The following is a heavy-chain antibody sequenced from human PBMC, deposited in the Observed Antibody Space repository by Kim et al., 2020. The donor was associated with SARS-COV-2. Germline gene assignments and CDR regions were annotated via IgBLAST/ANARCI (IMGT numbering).Heavy chain of an antibody. D-gene: IGHD3-16*02. Sequence: SETLSLTRSVSGGSISSYYWSWVRQPPGKGLEWIGYFYNSGSTDYNPSLKSRVTISGDTSKNQFSLKLRSMTAADTAVYYCARYTTAWSVFDFWGQGTLVTVSS. CDR3: ARYTTAWSVFDF. CDR2: FYNSGST. V-gene: IGHV4-59*08. CDR1: GGSISSYY. J-gene: IGHJ4*02.